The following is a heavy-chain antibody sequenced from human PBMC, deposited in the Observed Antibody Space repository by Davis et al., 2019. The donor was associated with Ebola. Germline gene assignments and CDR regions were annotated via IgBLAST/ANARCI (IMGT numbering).Heavy chain of an antibody. CDR3: ARDRLLIFGVVMAPTYYMDV. CDR1: GYTFTSYG. Sequence: ASVKVSCKASGYTFTSYGISWVRQAPGQGLEWMGWISAYNGNTNYAQKLQGRVTVTTDTSTSTAYMELRSLRSDDTAVYYCARDRLLIFGVVMAPTYYMDVWGKGTTVTVSS. J-gene: IGHJ6*03. CDR2: ISAYNGNT. D-gene: IGHD3-3*01. V-gene: IGHV1-18*01.